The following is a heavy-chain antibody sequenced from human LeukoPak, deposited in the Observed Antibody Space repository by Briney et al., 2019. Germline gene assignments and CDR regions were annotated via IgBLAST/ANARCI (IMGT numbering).Heavy chain of an antibody. J-gene: IGHJ6*04. CDR2: ISGSGGTT. V-gene: IGHV3-23*01. Sequence: GGSLRLSCAASGFTVNNKYMTWVRQAPGKGLEWVSAISGSGGTTYYADSVKGRFTISRDNSKNTLYLQMNSLRAEDTAVYYCAKTSPSYSSGSWMDVWGKGTTVTVSS. CDR1: GFTVNNKY. CDR3: AKTSPSYSSGSWMDV. D-gene: IGHD6-19*01.